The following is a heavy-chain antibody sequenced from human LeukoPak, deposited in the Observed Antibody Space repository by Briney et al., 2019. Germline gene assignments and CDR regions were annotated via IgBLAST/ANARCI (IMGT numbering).Heavy chain of an antibody. CDR1: GGSISSGSYY. CDR3: ARGGSYYYGSGSYRVQVSYYYGMDV. CDR2: IYTSGST. V-gene: IGHV4-61*02. J-gene: IGHJ6*04. Sequence: SQTLSLTCTVSGGSISSGSYYWSWIRQPAGKGLEWIGRIYTSGSTNYNPSLKSRVTISVDTSKNQFSLKLSSVTAADTAVYYCARGGSYYYGSGSYRVQVSYYYGMDVWGKGTTVTVSS. D-gene: IGHD3-10*01.